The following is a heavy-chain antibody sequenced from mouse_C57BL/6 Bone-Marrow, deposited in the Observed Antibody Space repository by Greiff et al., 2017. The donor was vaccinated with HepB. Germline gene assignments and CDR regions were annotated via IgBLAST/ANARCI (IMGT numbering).Heavy chain of an antibody. Sequence: VQLQQSGAELVRPGTSVKMSCKASGYTFTNYWIGWAKQRPGHGLEWIGDIYPGGGYTNYNEKFKGKATLTADKSSSTAYMQFSSLTSEDSAIYYCARQPNYYGSSYWYFDVWGTGTTVTVSS. D-gene: IGHD1-1*01. J-gene: IGHJ1*03. V-gene: IGHV1-63*01. CDR3: ARQPNYYGSSYWYFDV. CDR2: IYPGGGYT. CDR1: GYTFTNYW.